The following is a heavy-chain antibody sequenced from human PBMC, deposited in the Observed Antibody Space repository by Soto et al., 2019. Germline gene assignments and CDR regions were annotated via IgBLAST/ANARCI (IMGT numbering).Heavy chain of an antibody. CDR2: IYSGGST. D-gene: IGHD3-9*01. J-gene: IGHJ6*02. CDR3: ARDKGYDILTGYYFYYGMDV. V-gene: IGHV3-53*01. Sequence: LRLSCAASGFTVSSNYMSWVRQAPGKGLEWVSVIYSGGSTYYADSVKGRFTISRDNSKNTLYLQMNSLRAEDTAVYYCARDKGYDILTGYYFYYGMDVWGQGTTVTVSS. CDR1: GFTVSSNY.